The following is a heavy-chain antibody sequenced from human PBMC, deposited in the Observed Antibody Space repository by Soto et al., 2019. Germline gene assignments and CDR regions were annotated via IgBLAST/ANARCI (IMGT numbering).Heavy chain of an antibody. Sequence: SETLSLTCTVSGGSISSSIYYWGCIRQPPGKGLEWIGSIYYSGSTYYNPSLKSRVTISVDTSKNQFSLRLSSVTAADTAVYYCARESSFDFLSGYIWFDPWGQGTLVTVSS. J-gene: IGHJ5*02. CDR2: IYYSGST. V-gene: IGHV4-39*02. D-gene: IGHD3-3*01. CDR3: ARESSFDFLSGYIWFDP. CDR1: GGSISSSIYY.